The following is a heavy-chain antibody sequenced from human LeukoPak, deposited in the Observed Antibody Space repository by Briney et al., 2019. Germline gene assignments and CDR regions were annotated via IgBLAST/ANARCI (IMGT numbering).Heavy chain of an antibody. CDR3: ARAMYDYVWGSRYFDY. V-gene: IGHV3-11*04. D-gene: IGHD3-16*01. CDR1: GFTLSDYY. J-gene: IGHJ4*02. Sequence: PGGSLRLSCAASGFTLSDYYMSWIRQAPGKGLEWVSYISSSSSTIYYADSVKGRFTISRDNAKNSLYLQMNSLRAEDTAVYYCARAMYDYVWGSRYFDYWGQGTLVTVSS. CDR2: ISSSSSTI.